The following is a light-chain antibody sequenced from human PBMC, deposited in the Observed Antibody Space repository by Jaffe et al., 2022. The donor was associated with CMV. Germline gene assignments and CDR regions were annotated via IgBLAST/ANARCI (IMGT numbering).Light chain of an antibody. CDR1: QSITGY. CDR2: GAS. V-gene: IGKV1-39*01. CDR3: QQSYSSPFT. Sequence: DIQMTQSPSSLSASVGDRVTITCRASQSITGYLNWYQQKLGKAPKLLIYGASGLQSGVPSRFSGSGSGTDFTLTISSLQPEDFATYYCQQSYSSPFTFGPGTKVDF. J-gene: IGKJ3*01.